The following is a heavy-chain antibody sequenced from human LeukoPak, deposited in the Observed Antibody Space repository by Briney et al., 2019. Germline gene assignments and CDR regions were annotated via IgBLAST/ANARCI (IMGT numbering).Heavy chain of an antibody. CDR2: INHSGST. Sequence: NPSETLSLTCAVYGGSFSGYYWSWIRQPPGKGLEWIGEINHSGSTNYNPSLKSRVTISVDTSKNQFSLKLSSVTAADTAVYYCARGRYCSRTSCFGWFDPWGQGTLVTVSS. CDR3: ARGRYCSRTSCFGWFDP. J-gene: IGHJ5*02. V-gene: IGHV4-34*01. CDR1: GGSFSGYY. D-gene: IGHD2-2*01.